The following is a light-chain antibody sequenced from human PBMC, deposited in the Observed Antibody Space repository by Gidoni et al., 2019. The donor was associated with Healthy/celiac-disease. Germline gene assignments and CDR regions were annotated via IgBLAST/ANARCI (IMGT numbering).Light chain of an antibody. CDR3: QQYYSTPYT. CDR2: WAS. CDR1: QSVLYSSNNKNY. J-gene: IGKJ2*01. V-gene: IGKV4-1*01. Sequence: DIVMTQSPDSLAVSLGERATINCKSSQSVLYSSNNKNYLAWYQQQPGQPPKLLIYWASTRESGVPDRFSGSGSGTDFTLTISSLQAEDVAVYYCQQYYSTPYTFGQGTNLEIK.